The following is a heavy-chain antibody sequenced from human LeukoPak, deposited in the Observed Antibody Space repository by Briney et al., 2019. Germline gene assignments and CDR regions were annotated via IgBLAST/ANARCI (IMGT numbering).Heavy chain of an antibody. D-gene: IGHD3-9*01. CDR1: GYTFTSYG. V-gene: IGHV1-18*04. J-gene: IGHJ6*04. CDR3: ARDLSLSYDILTGYYSRYYYGMDV. Sequence: ASVKVSCKASGYTFTSYGISWVRQATGQGLEWMGWISAYNGNTNYAQKLHGRVTMTTDTSTSTAYMELRSLRSDDTAVYYCARDLSLSYDILTGYYSRYYYGMDVWGKGTTVTVSS. CDR2: ISAYNGNT.